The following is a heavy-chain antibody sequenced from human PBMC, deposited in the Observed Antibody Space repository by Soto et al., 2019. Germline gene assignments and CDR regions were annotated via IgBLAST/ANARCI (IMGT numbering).Heavy chain of an antibody. D-gene: IGHD1-1*01. CDR1: GYTFTSYG. CDR3: ARGRYGDY. Sequence: QVHLVQSGAEVKKPGASVKVSCKASGYTFTSYGITWVRQAPGQGLEWMGWISAHNGNTDYAQKLQGRVIVTRDSSTSTAYMELSSLRSDDTAVYYCARGRYGDYWGQGALVTVSS. J-gene: IGHJ4*02. V-gene: IGHV1-18*01. CDR2: ISAHNGNT.